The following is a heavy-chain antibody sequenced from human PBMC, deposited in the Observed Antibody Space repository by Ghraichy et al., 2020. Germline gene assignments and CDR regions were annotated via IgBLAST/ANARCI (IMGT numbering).Heavy chain of an antibody. Sequence: SETLSLTCAVSGGSISSTVYYWAWVRQSPGKGLEWIGSIHYNGNTYYNASLKSRVAISMDASKNQFSLNLNSVTATDTAVYYCAIHDPFDPWGQGILVVVSS. V-gene: IGHV4-39*01. CDR2: IHYNGNT. CDR1: GGSISSTVYY. J-gene: IGHJ5*02. CDR3: AIHDPFDP.